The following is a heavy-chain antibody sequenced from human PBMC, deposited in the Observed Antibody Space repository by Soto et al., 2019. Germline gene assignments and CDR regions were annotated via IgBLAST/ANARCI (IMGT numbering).Heavy chain of an antibody. V-gene: IGHV3-30*18. D-gene: IGHD5-12*01. CDR1: GFTFSSYG. Sequence: QVQLAESGGGVVQPGRSLRLSCAASGFTFSSYGMHWVRQAPGKGLEWVAVISYDGSNKYYADSVKGRFTISRDNSKNTLYLQMNSLRAEDTAVYYCAKDLDYPYYFDYWGQGTLVTVSS. CDR3: AKDLDYPYYFDY. J-gene: IGHJ4*02. CDR2: ISYDGSNK.